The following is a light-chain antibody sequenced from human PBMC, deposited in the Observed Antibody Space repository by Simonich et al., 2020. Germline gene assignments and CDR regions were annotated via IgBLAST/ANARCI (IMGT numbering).Light chain of an antibody. CDR1: QSVLYSYNNKNY. V-gene: IGKV4-1*01. CDR3: QQYYSTPYT. Sequence: DIVMTQSPDSLAVSLGERATINCKSSQSVLYSYNNKNYLAWYQHKPGQPPKLLICWASTRESGVPDRFSGSGSGTDFTLTISSLQAEDVAVYYCQQYYSTPYTFGQGTKLEIK. J-gene: IGKJ2*01. CDR2: WAS.